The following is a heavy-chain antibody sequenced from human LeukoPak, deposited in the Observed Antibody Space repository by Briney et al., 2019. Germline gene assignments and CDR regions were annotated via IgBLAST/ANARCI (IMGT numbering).Heavy chain of an antibody. J-gene: IGHJ3*02. CDR1: GFTFDDYA. Sequence: GGSLRLSCAASGFTFDDYAMHWVRQAPGKGLEWVSLISGDGGSTYYADSVKGRFTISRDNSKNSLYLQMNSLRTEDTALYYCAKDRSLDYGGILDAFDIWGQGTMDTVSS. V-gene: IGHV3-43*02. CDR3: AKDRSLDYGGILDAFDI. D-gene: IGHD4-23*01. CDR2: ISGDGGST.